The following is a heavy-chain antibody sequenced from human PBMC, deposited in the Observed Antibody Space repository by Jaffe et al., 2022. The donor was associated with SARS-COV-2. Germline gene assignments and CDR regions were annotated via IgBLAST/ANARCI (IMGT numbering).Heavy chain of an antibody. J-gene: IGHJ4*02. CDR1: GFTFSSYG. CDR3: AREGGSYKVLRD. Sequence: QVQLVESGGGVVQPGRSLRLSCAASGFTFSSYGMHWVRQAPGKGLEWVAVIWYDGSNKYYADSVKGRFTISRDNSKNTLYLQMNSLRAEDTAVYYCAREGGSYKVLRDWGQGTLVTVSS. D-gene: IGHD1-26*01. CDR2: IWYDGSNK. V-gene: IGHV3-33*01.